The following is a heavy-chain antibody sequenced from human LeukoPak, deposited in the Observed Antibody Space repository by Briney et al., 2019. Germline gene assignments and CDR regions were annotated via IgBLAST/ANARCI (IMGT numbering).Heavy chain of an antibody. D-gene: IGHD1-26*01. CDR2: MSPSNGYA. Sequence: ASVKVSCKASGYTFTSYDINWVRQATGQGLEWMGYMSPSNGYAEVGQRFQGRVTMTRNTSTSTAYMELSSLRSEDTAVYYCARVTSGARYNWFDAWGPRTLVTASS. CDR1: GYTFTSYD. J-gene: IGHJ5*02. V-gene: IGHV1-8*01. CDR3: ARVTSGARYNWFDA.